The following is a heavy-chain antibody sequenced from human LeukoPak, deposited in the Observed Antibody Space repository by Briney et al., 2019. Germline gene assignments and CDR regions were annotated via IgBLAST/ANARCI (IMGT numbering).Heavy chain of an antibody. CDR3: AKDSGPRDYYGSGSYYTRSYYFDY. D-gene: IGHD3-10*01. CDR1: GFTFSSYG. CDR2: IRYDGSNK. Sequence: GGSLRLSCAASGFTFSSYGMHWVRQAPGKGLEWVAFIRYDGSNKYYADSVKGRFTISRDNSKNTLYLQMNSLRAEDTAVYYCAKDSGPRDYYGSGSYYTRSYYFDYWGQGTLVTVSS. J-gene: IGHJ4*02. V-gene: IGHV3-30*02.